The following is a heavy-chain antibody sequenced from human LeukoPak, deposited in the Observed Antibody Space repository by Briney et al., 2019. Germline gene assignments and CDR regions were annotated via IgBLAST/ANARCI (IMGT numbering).Heavy chain of an antibody. CDR3: AREKGYGDYFDY. Sequence: ASVKVSCKASGYTFTCYYMHWVRQAPGQGLEWMGWINPNSGGTNYAQKFQGRVTMTRDTSISTAYMELSRLRSDDTAVYYCAREKGYGDYFDYWGQGTLVTVSS. CDR2: INPNSGGT. J-gene: IGHJ4*02. CDR1: GYTFTCYY. D-gene: IGHD4-17*01. V-gene: IGHV1-2*02.